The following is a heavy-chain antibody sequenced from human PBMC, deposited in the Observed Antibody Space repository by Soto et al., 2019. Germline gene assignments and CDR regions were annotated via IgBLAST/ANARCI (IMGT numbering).Heavy chain of an antibody. D-gene: IGHD1-20*01. Sequence: PGGSLRLSCAASGFTFSSYGMHWVRQAPGKGLEWVAVISYDGSNKYYADSVKGRFTISRDNSKNTLYLQMNSLRAEDTAVYYCAKSWFIHNWNDDYYYYYGMDVWGQGTTVTVSS. CDR1: GFTFSSYG. CDR3: AKSWFIHNWNDDYYYYYGMDV. CDR2: ISYDGSNK. J-gene: IGHJ6*02. V-gene: IGHV3-30*18.